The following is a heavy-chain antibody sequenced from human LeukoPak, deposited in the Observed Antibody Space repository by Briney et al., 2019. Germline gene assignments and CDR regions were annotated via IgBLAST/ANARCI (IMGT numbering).Heavy chain of an antibody. CDR1: GGSISSSSYY. CDR2: IYYSGST. CDR3: ARVKKSSGYYSVGY. V-gene: IGHV4-39*01. J-gene: IGHJ4*02. Sequence: TSETLSLTCTVSGGSISSSSYYWGWIRQPPGKGLEWIGSIYYSGSTYYNPSLKSRVTISVDTSKNQFSLKLSSVTAADTAVYYCARVKKSSGYYSVGYWGQGTLVTDSS. D-gene: IGHD3-22*01.